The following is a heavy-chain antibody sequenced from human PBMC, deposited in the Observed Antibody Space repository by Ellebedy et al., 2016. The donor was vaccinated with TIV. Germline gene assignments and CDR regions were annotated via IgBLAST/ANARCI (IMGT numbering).Heavy chain of an antibody. V-gene: IGHV3-23*01. CDR1: GFSVSGHF. D-gene: IGHD3-10*01. CDR3: AREAVRWFGELLSPYGMDV. Sequence: GESLKISCAVSGFSVSGHFMSWVRQAPGKGLEWVSAISGSGGSTYYADSVKGRFTISRDNSKNTLYLQMNSLRAEDTAVYYCAREAVRWFGELLSPYGMDVWGQGTTVTVSS. CDR2: ISGSGGST. J-gene: IGHJ6*02.